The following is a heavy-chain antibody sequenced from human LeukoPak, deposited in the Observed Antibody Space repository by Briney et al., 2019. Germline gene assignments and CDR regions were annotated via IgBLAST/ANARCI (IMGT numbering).Heavy chain of an antibody. CDR1: RYTFINYN. CDR3: ARDIRSGWYYFDY. Sequence: ASVKVSCKASRYTFINYNIHWVRQAPGQGLEWMGIIIPSGGSTMYAQTFRGRVTMTRDTSTSTVYMDLSSMRPEDTAVYYCARDIRSGWYYFDYWGQGTLVTVSS. V-gene: IGHV1-46*01. D-gene: IGHD6-19*01. J-gene: IGHJ4*02. CDR2: IIPSGGST.